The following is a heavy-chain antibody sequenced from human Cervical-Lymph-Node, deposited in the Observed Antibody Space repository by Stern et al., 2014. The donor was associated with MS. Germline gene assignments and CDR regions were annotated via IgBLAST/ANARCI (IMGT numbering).Heavy chain of an antibody. J-gene: IGHJ6*01. CDR2: ITPIFTSA. D-gene: IGHD1-1*01. Sequence: QVQLGQSGGEVKKPGSSVKVSCKASGDTFTDYAISWVRQAPGQGPEWMGGITPIFTSADYAKKFKGTLTITADKSRSNAYMELSSLTSDDTAVYYCAREVGSLAMDVWGQGTTVIVSS. V-gene: IGHV1-69*06. CDR1: GDTFTDYA. CDR3: AREVGSLAMDV.